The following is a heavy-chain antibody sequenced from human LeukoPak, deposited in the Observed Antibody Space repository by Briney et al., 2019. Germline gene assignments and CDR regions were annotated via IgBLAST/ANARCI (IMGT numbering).Heavy chain of an antibody. D-gene: IGHD4-17*01. J-gene: IGHJ4*02. CDR3: ASLYGDYVASDY. CDR2: INPNSGGT. CDR1: VYSFTVYY. Sequence: GASVKVSCKASVYSFTVYYMHWVRQAPGQGLEWMGWINPNSGGTNYAQKFLGRVTMTRDTSISTAYMELSRLRSDDTAVYYCASLYGDYVASDYWGQGTLVTVSS. V-gene: IGHV1-2*02.